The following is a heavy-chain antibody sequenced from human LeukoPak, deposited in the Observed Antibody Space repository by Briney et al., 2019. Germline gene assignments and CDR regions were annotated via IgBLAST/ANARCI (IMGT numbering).Heavy chain of an antibody. CDR3: ARGDSSGYRIDAFDI. V-gene: IGHV4-38-2*02. J-gene: IGHJ3*02. Sequence: SETLSHTCTVSGDSISSGYCWGWIRQPPGKGLEWMGSIYHSGSTYYNPSLKSRVTISVDTSKNQFSLKLSSVTAADTAVYYCARGDSSGYRIDAFDIWGQGTMVTVSS. CDR2: IYHSGST. CDR1: GDSISSGYC. D-gene: IGHD3-22*01.